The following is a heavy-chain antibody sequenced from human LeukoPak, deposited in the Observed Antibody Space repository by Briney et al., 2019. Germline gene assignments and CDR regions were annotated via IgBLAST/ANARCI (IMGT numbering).Heavy chain of an antibody. D-gene: IGHD7-27*01. V-gene: IGHV3-53*01. Sequence: GGSLRLSCAASGFTVSSNYMSWVRQAPGKGLEWVSVIYSGGSTYYADSVKGRFTISRDNSKSTLYLQMNSLRAEDTAVYYCARATGDRDPDFFDYWGQGTLVTVSS. CDR3: ARATGDRDPDFFDY. J-gene: IGHJ4*02. CDR1: GFTVSSNY. CDR2: IYSGGST.